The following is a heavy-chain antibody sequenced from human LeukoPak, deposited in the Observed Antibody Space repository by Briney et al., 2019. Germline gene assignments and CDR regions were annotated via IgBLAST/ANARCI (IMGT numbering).Heavy chain of an antibody. D-gene: IGHD3-3*01. J-gene: IGHJ3*02. V-gene: IGHV4-30-4*08. Sequence: PSQTLSLTCTVSGGSLSSGDYYWSWIRQPPGKGLEWLGYIYYSGSTYYNPSLKSRVTISVDTSKNQFSLKLSSVTAADTAVYYCASQSGYDAFDIWGQGTMVTVSS. CDR1: GGSLSSGDYY. CDR2: IYYSGST. CDR3: ASQSGYDAFDI.